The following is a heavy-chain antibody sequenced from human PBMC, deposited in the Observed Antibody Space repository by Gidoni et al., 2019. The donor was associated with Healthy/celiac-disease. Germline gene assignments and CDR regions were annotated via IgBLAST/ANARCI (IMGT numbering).Heavy chain of an antibody. D-gene: IGHD1-26*01. CDR2: ISYEGSNK. Sequence: QVQLVESGGGVVQPGRSLRPSCAASGFTFRSHSMHGVRRAPGKGLEGVAVISYEGSNKYYADSVKGRFTISRDNSKNTLYLQMNSLRAEDTAVYYCARDQRSGSYYGWDAFDIWGQGTMVTVSS. J-gene: IGHJ3*02. V-gene: IGHV3-30-3*01. CDR3: ARDQRSGSYYGWDAFDI. CDR1: GFTFRSHS.